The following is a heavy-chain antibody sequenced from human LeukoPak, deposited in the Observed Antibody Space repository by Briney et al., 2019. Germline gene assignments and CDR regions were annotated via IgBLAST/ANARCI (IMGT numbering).Heavy chain of an antibody. Sequence: SETLSLTCTVSGGSISSYYWSWIRQPPGKGLEWIGYIYYSGSTNYNPSPKSRVTISVDTSKNQFSLKLSSVTAADTAVYYCARHYYDSSGADAFDIWGQGTMVTVSS. CDR1: GGSISSYY. CDR3: ARHYYDSSGADAFDI. D-gene: IGHD3-22*01. CDR2: IYYSGST. J-gene: IGHJ3*02. V-gene: IGHV4-59*08.